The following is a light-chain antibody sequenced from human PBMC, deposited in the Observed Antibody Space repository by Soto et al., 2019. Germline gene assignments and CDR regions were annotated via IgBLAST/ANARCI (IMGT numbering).Light chain of an antibody. V-gene: IGKV4-1*01. Sequence: DIVMTQSPDSLAVSLGERATINCKSRQSVLNSPNNKNYLAWYQQKPGQPPKLLIYWASTRESGVPDRFSGSGSGTDFTLTISSLQAEDVAVYYCQQYYSTPLTFGGGTKVENK. CDR3: QQYYSTPLT. CDR1: QSVLNSPNNKNY. CDR2: WAS. J-gene: IGKJ4*01.